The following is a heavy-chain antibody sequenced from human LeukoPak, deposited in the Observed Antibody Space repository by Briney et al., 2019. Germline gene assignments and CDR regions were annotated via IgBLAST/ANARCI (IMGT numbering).Heavy chain of an antibody. V-gene: IGHV4-59*08. CDR3: ARHFFMAWLAFDY. CDR2: IYYSGSP. Sequence: PSETLSLTCTVSGGSISSYYWSWIRQPPGKGLEWIGYIYYSGSPNYNPSLKSRVTISVDTSKNQFSLRLSSVTAADTAVYYCARHFFMAWLAFDYWGQGTLVTVSS. CDR1: GGSISSYY. D-gene: IGHD5-18*01. J-gene: IGHJ4*02.